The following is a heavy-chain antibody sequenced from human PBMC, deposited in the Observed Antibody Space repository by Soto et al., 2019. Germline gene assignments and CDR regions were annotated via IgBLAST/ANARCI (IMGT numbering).Heavy chain of an antibody. CDR3: ARDVRFEKSEYYFDY. CDR1: GGTFSSYA. Sequence: ASVKVSCKASGGTFSSYAISWVRQAPGQGLEWMGGIIPIFGTANYAQKFQGRVTITADESTSTAYMELSSLRSEDTAVYYCARDVRFEKSEYYFDYWGQGTLVTVSS. V-gene: IGHV1-69*13. D-gene: IGHD3-16*01. J-gene: IGHJ4*02. CDR2: IIPIFGTA.